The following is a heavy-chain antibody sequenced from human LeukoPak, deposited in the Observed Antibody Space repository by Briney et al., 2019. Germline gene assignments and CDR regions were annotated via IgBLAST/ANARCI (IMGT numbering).Heavy chain of an antibody. V-gene: IGHV3-66*01. CDR2: IYSGGST. CDR3: AREVLGIAAAVSPNWFDP. CDR1: GFTVSSNY. D-gene: IGHD6-13*01. Sequence: GGSLRLSCAASGFTVSSNYMSWVRQAPGKGLEWVSVIYSGGSTYYADSVKGRFTISRDNSKNTLYLQMNSLRAEDTAVYYCAREVLGIAAAVSPNWFDPWGQGTLVTVSS. J-gene: IGHJ5*02.